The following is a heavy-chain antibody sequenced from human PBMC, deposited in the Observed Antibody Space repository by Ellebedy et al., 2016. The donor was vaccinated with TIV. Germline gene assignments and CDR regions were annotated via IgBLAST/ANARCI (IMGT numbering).Heavy chain of an antibody. CDR3: ARDLFGGVTADY. CDR2: INPSGGRT. J-gene: IGHJ4*02. CDR1: GYTFTSYY. V-gene: IGHV1-46*01. D-gene: IGHD3-16*01. Sequence: ASVKVSCXASGYTFTSYYMHWARQAPGQGLEWMGIINPSGGRTSYAQKFQGRVTMTRDTSTSTVYMELSSLRSEDTAVYYCARDLFGGVTADYWGQGTLVTVSS.